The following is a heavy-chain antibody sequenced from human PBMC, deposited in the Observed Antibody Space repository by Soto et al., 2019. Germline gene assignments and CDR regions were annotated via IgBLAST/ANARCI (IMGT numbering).Heavy chain of an antibody. Sequence: QVQLVQSGAEVKKPGASVKVSCKASGYTFSSYDINWVRQATGQGLEWMGWMNPKSGHTGSAQKFQGRVTXXRDTSISTAYMALSSLRSEDTAIYYCARTDGDLDVWGQGTTVTVSS. CDR1: GYTFSSYD. J-gene: IGHJ6*02. D-gene: IGHD4-17*01. CDR2: MNPKSGHT. V-gene: IGHV1-8*01. CDR3: ARTDGDLDV.